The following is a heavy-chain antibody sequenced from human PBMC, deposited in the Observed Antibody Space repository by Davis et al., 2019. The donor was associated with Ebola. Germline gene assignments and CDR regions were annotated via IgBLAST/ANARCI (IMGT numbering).Heavy chain of an antibody. V-gene: IGHV1-2*04. CDR1: GYTFTGYY. D-gene: IGHD5-24*01. CDR3: ARGGEMATILYYYYGMDV. J-gene: IGHJ6*02. CDR2: INPNSGGT. Sequence: ASVQVSCQASGYTFTGYYMHWVRQAPGQGLEWMGWINPNSGGTNYAQKFQGWVTMTRDTSISTAYMELSRLRSDDTAVYYCARGGEMATILYYYYGMDVWGQGTTVTVSS.